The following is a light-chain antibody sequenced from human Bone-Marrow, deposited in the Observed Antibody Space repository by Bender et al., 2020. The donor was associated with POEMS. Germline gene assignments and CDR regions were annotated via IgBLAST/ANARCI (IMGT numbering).Light chain of an antibody. CDR2: DNN. CDR1: SSDIGNNY. V-gene: IGLV1-51*01. Sequence: QSMLPPPPSVSAAPGQKLTISCSGSSSDIGNNYVFWYQQVPGTAPKLLIYDNNERPSGIPDRFSASKSGTSATLGLTVLPTADEADYYCGTWDTTLRGVVFGGGTKLTVL. J-gene: IGLJ2*01. CDR3: GTWDTTLRGVV.